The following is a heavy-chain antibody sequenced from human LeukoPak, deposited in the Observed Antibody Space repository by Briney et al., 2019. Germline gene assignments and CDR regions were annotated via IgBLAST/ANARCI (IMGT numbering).Heavy chain of an antibody. D-gene: IGHD2-15*01. V-gene: IGHV1-69*04. J-gene: IGHJ4*02. Sequence: SVKVSCKTSADIFSSYAINWVRQAPGQGLEWMGRIIPLTGVVNYGQKLQTRVTISADKSTSTTYMEVSSLRFEDTAVYFCARERRCSAGSCYAADLDSWGQGTLVTVSS. CDR1: ADIFSSYA. CDR3: ARERRCSAGSCYAADLDS. CDR2: IIPLTGVV.